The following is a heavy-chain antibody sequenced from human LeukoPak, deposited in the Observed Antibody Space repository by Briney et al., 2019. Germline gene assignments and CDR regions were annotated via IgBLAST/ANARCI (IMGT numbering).Heavy chain of an antibody. Sequence: SVKVSCKASGGTFSNNAVSWVRQAPGQGLEWMGEIIPYFGTTNYAQKLKGRVTITADESSDTAYMELISLRSEGTAVYYCARDRGIAGTRFDPWGQGTLVTVSS. D-gene: IGHD6-13*01. CDR1: GGTFSNNA. V-gene: IGHV1-69*13. CDR2: IIPYFGTT. CDR3: ARDRGIAGTRFDP. J-gene: IGHJ5*02.